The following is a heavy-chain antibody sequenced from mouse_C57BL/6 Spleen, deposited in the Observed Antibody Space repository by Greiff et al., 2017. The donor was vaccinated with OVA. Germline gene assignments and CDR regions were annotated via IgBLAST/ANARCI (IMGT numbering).Heavy chain of an antibody. V-gene: IGHV2-4*01. D-gene: IGHD2-3*01. CDR3: AKGGLLQDYYAMDY. CDR1: GFSLTSYG. J-gene: IGHJ4*01. CDR2: IWSGGST. Sequence: VQLVESGPGLVQPSQSLSITCTVSGFSLTSYGVHWVRQPPGKGLEWLGVIWSGGSTDYNAAFISRLSISKDNSKSQVFFKMNSLQADDTAIYYCAKGGLLQDYYAMDYWGQGTSVTVSS.